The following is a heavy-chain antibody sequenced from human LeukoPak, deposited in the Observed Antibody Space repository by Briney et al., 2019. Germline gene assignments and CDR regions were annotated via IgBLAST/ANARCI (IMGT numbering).Heavy chain of an antibody. CDR2: ISGSGGST. Sequence: GGSLRLSCAASGFAFSSYAMSWVRQAPGKGLEWVSAISGSGGSTYYADSVKGRFTISRDNSKNTLYLQMNSLRAEDTAVYYCAKRYSSGWYASFDYWGQGTLVTVSP. V-gene: IGHV3-23*01. CDR1: GFAFSSYA. D-gene: IGHD6-19*01. J-gene: IGHJ4*02. CDR3: AKRYSSGWYASFDY.